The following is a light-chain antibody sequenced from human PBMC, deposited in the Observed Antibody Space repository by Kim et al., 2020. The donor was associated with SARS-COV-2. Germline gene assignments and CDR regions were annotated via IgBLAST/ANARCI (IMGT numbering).Light chain of an antibody. V-gene: IGKV3-15*01. J-gene: IGKJ1*01. CDR1: QSVSSD. CDR3: QQYHYWWT. Sequence: EIVMTQSPATLSLSAGERATLSCRASQSVSSDFAWYQQKPGQAPRLLIYDSSTRATGIPASFSGSGSGTEFTLTISSLQSEDFAVYYCQQYHYWWTFGQGTKVDIK. CDR2: DSS.